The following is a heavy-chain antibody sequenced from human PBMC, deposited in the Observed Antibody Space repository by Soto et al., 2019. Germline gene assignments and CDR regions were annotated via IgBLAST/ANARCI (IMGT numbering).Heavy chain of an antibody. V-gene: IGHV3-23*01. J-gene: IGHJ4*02. CDR1: GFTFSSYA. CDR2: ISGSGGST. CDR3: AKDGSITFGGVIVPDY. D-gene: IGHD3-16*02. Sequence: GSLRLSCAASGFTFSSYAMSWVRQAPGKGLEWVSAISGSGGSTYYADSVKGRFTISRDNSKNTLYLQMNSLRAEDTAVYYCAKDGSITFGGVIVPDYWGQGTLVTVSS.